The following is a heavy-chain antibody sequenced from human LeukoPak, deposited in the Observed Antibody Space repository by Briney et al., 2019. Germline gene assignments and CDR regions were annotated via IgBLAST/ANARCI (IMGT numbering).Heavy chain of an antibody. V-gene: IGHV3-30*02. CDR3: ARATHYYDISGYDY. CDR1: GFSFSSYG. Sequence: GGSLRLSCAGSGFSFSSYGMHWVRQAPGKGLEWMAFIRSDGSNKYYADSVKGRFTISRDNSKNTLYLQMNSLRAEDTAFYYCARATHYYDISGYDYWGQGTLVTVSS. CDR2: IRSDGSNK. J-gene: IGHJ4*02. D-gene: IGHD3-22*01.